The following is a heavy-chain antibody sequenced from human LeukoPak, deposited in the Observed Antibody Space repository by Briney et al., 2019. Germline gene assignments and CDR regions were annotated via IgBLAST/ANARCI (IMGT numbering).Heavy chain of an antibody. CDR1: GVTFSSYA. V-gene: IGHV3-23*01. J-gene: IGHJ4*02. CDR2: ISGSGAST. Sequence: GGSLRLSCAASGVTFSSYAMSWVRQAPGKGLDWVSVISGSGASTYYADSVKGRFTISRDNSKNTLYLQMNSLRAEDTAVYYCAKVPGYSSGYYYFDYWGQGTLVTVSS. D-gene: IGHD6-19*01. CDR3: AKVPGYSSGYYYFDY.